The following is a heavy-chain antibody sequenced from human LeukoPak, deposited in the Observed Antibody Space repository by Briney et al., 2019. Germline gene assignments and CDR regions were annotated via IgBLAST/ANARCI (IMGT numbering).Heavy chain of an antibody. CDR1: GYTFTSYG. Sequence: ASVKVSCKASGYTFTSYGISWVRQAPGQGLEWMGWISAYNGNTNYAQKLQGRVTMTTDTSTSTAYMELRSLRSDDTAVYYCARVRFGYDPPPVEREFDYWGQGTLVTVSS. J-gene: IGHJ4*02. CDR2: ISAYNGNT. D-gene: IGHD5-12*01. V-gene: IGHV1-18*04. CDR3: ARVRFGYDPPPVEREFDY.